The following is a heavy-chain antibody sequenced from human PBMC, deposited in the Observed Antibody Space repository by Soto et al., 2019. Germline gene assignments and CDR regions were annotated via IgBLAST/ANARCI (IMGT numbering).Heavy chain of an antibody. CDR2: IYATGTT. D-gene: IGHD1-1*01. Sequence: SETLSLTCIVSGGSISEKYWNWVRQPPGKGLEWIGLIYATGTTDYNPSLKSRVMMSVDTSKKQFSLRLRSVTAADTAVYYCVRDGTKTLRDWFDPWGQGISVTVSS. V-gene: IGHV4-4*07. CDR1: GGSISEKY. CDR3: VRDGTKTLRDWFDP. J-gene: IGHJ5*02.